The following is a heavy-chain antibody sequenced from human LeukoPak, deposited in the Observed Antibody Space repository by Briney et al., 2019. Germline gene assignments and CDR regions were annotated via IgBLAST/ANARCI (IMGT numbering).Heavy chain of an antibody. CDR2: INPNSGGT. CDR3: ARDYYYDSSGYYFAFDI. D-gene: IGHD3-22*01. V-gene: IGHV1-2*02. J-gene: IGHJ3*02. Sequence: ASVKVSCKASGYTFTGYYMHWVRQAPGQGLEWMGWINPNSGGTNYAQKFQGRVTMTRDTSISTAYMELSRLRSDDTAVYYCARDYYYDSSGYYFAFDIWGQGTMVTVSS. CDR1: GYTFTGYY.